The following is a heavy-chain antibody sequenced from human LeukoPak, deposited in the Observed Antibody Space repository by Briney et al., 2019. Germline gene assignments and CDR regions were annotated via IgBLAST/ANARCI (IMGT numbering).Heavy chain of an antibody. D-gene: IGHD2-15*01. V-gene: IGHV3-21*01. CDR2: ISSSSSYI. J-gene: IGHJ6*03. CDR1: GFTFSSYS. Sequence: PGGSLRLSCAASGFTFSSYSMNWVRQAPGKGLEWVSSISSSSSYIYYADSVKGRFTISRDNAKNSLYLQMNSLRAEDTAVYYCARRIVVVVAAIHYYYYMDVWGRGTTVTVSS. CDR3: ARRIVVVVAAIHYYYYMDV.